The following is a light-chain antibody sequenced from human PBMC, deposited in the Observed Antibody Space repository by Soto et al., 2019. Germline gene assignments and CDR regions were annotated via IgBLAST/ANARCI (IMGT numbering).Light chain of an antibody. CDR1: QSVSSY. CDR2: DVS. CDR3: QQRSNWPPL. V-gene: IGKV3-11*01. J-gene: IGKJ4*01. Sequence: EIVLTQSPATLSLSPGERATLSCRASQSVSSYLAWYQYKPGQAPRLLIYDVSNRATGIPARFSGSASGTDFTLTISSLEPEDFAVYYCQQRSNWPPLFGGGTKVEIK.